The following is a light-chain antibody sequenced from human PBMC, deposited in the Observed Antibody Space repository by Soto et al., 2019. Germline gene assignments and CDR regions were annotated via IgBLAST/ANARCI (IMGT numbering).Light chain of an antibody. CDR1: RDITIY. V-gene: IGKV1-33*01. CDR2: DTS. J-gene: IGKJ3*01. Sequence: DIKLTQSPSSLSASVGDRVTITCQASRDITIYLNWYQQKPGKAPNLLMYDTSTLETGVPSRFSGSGSGTYFTLTIYGLQPEDMATYYCQQYENLPFTFGPGTKVEI. CDR3: QQYENLPFT.